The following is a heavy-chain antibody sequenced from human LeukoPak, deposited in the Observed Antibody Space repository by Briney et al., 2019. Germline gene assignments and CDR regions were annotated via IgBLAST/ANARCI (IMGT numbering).Heavy chain of an antibody. D-gene: IGHD3-3*01. CDR3: ARGITIFGVGKFDY. CDR2: INHRGST. CDR1: GGSFSGYY. Sequence: SETLSLTCAVYGGSFSGYYWSWIRQPPGKGLEWIGEINHRGSTNYNPSLKSRVTISVDTSKNQFSLKLSSVTAADTAVYYCARGITIFGVGKFDYWGQGTLVTVSS. V-gene: IGHV4-34*01. J-gene: IGHJ4*02.